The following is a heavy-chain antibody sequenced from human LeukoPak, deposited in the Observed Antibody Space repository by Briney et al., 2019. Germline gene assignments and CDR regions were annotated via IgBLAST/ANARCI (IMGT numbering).Heavy chain of an antibody. CDR1: VCSISSGGYS. V-gene: IGHV4-30-2*01. J-gene: IGHJ4*02. CDR2: IYHSGST. Sequence: PSETLSLTCAVSVCSISSGGYSWRWIRQPPGKGLEWIGYIYHSGSTHYNPSLKSRVTISVDRSKNQFSLKLSSVAAADTAVYYCASNGGYCSSTSCYQLDYWGQGTLVTVSS. CDR3: ASNGGYCSSTSCYQLDY. D-gene: IGHD2-2*01.